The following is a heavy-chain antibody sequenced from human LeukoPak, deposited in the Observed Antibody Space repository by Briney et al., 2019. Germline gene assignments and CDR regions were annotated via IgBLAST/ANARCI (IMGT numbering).Heavy chain of an antibody. CDR3: AKDVLWFGEFIYGMDV. Sequence: GGSLRLSCAASGFTFSSSAMSWVRQAPGKGLEWVAVISYDGSNKYYADSVKGRFTISRDNSKNTLYLQMNSLRAEDTAVYFCAKDVLWFGEFIYGMDVWGQGTTVTVSS. V-gene: IGHV3-30*18. D-gene: IGHD3-10*01. CDR2: ISYDGSNK. J-gene: IGHJ6*02. CDR1: GFTFSSSA.